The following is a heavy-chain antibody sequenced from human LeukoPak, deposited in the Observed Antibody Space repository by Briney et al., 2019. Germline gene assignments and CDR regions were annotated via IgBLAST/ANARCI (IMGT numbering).Heavy chain of an antibody. CDR1: GYTFTGYY. Sequence: GASVKVSCKASGYTFTGYYMHWVRQAPGQGLEWMGWINPNSGSTNYAQKFQGRVTMTRDTSISTAYMELSRLRSDDTAVYYCARGSPLVSAKHFDYWGRGTLVTVSS. V-gene: IGHV1-2*02. D-gene: IGHD6-13*01. CDR2: INPNSGST. J-gene: IGHJ4*02. CDR3: ARGSPLVSAKHFDY.